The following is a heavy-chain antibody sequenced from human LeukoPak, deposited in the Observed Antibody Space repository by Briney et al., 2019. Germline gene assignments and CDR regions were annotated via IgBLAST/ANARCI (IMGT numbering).Heavy chain of an antibody. CDR1: GFTVSTKY. J-gene: IGHJ3*02. CDR3: ARGTGDVGAFDI. D-gene: IGHD7-27*01. V-gene: IGHV3-66*01. Sequence: PGGSLRLSCAASGFTVSTKYMTWVRQAPGKGLEWVSIIYSGGSTYYGDSVKGRFTISRDNSKNTLYLQMNSLRDEDTAVYYCARGTGDVGAFDIWSQGTMVTVSS. CDR2: IYSGGST.